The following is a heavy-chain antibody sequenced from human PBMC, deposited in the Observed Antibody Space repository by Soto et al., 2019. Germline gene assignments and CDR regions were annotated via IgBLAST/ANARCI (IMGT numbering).Heavy chain of an antibody. J-gene: IGHJ5*02. CDR1: GGSISSGGYS. CDR3: AIDCVGDCYWANWFDP. V-gene: IGHV4-30-2*01. CDR2: IYHSGST. Sequence: TLSLTCAVSGGSISSGGYSWTWIRQPPGKGLEWIGYIYHSGSTYYNPSLKSRVTISVDSSKNLFSLKLSSVTAADTAVYYCAIDCVGDCYWANWFDPWGQRTLVTVSS. D-gene: IGHD2-21*02.